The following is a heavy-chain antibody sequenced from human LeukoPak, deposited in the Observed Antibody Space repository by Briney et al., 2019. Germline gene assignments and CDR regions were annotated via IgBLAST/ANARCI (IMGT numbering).Heavy chain of an antibody. D-gene: IGHD6-13*01. CDR3: ARDISAAGIGYGWFDP. V-gene: IGHV4-34*01. J-gene: IGHJ5*02. CDR2: INHSGNT. CDR1: GGSFSGYY. Sequence: SETLSLTCAVYGGSFSGYYWNWIRQPPGKGLEWIGGINHSGNTNYNPSLKSRVTMSVDTSKNQFSLKLSSVTAADTAVYYCARDISAAGIGYGWFDPWGQGTLVTVSS.